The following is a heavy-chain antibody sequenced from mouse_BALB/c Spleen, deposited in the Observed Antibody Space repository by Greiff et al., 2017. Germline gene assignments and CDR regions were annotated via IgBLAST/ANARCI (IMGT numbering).Heavy chain of an antibody. CDR1: GFNIKDTY. CDR2: IDPANGNT. D-gene: IGHD2-4*01. J-gene: IGHJ3*01. V-gene: IGHV14-3*02. Sequence: VQLQQSGAELVKPGASVKLSCTASGFNIKDTYMHWVKQRPEQGLEWIGRIDPANGNTKYDPKFQGKATITADTSSNTAYLQLSSLTSEDTAVYYCASLDCYDYDAGFAYWGQGTLVTVSA. CDR3: ASLDCYDYDAGFAY.